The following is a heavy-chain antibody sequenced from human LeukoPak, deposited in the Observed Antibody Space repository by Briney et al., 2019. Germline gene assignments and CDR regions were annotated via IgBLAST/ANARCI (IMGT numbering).Heavy chain of an antibody. CDR1: GFTLSSYS. V-gene: IGHV3-21*01. Sequence: PVGSLRLSSAASGFTLSSYSMNWVRQAPGKGLEWVSPISSSSSYIYYADSVKGRFTISRDNAKNSLYLQMNSLRAEDTAVYYCAREGLGYCSSTSCFLYYYYYMDVWGKGTTVTVSS. D-gene: IGHD2-2*01. J-gene: IGHJ6*03. CDR2: ISSSSSYI. CDR3: AREGLGYCSSTSCFLYYYYYMDV.